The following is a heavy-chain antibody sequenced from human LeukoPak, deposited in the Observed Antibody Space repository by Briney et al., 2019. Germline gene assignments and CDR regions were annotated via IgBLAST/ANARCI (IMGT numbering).Heavy chain of an antibody. CDR2: ISGSGGST. V-gene: IGHV3-23*01. Sequence: GGSLRLSCAASGFTFSSYGMSWVRQAPGKGLEWVSAISGSGGSTYYADSVKGRFTISRGNSKNTLYLQMNSLRAEDTAVYYCAKDQRYYDSSGYYEHYWGQGTLVTVSS. J-gene: IGHJ4*02. CDR3: AKDQRYYDSSGYYEHY. D-gene: IGHD3-22*01. CDR1: GFTFSSYG.